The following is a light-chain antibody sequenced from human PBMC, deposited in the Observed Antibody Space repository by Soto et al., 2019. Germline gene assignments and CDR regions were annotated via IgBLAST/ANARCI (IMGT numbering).Light chain of an antibody. CDR3: AAWDDSLSGVV. V-gene: IGLV1-47*01. J-gene: IGLJ2*01. Sequence: QSALTQPPSASGTPGQRVTISCSGRSSNIGSNYVYWYQQFPGTAPKLLIYRDNQRPSGVPDRFSGSKSGTSASLAISGLRSEDEADYYCAAWDDSLSGVVFGGGTKLTVL. CDR1: SSNIGSNY. CDR2: RDN.